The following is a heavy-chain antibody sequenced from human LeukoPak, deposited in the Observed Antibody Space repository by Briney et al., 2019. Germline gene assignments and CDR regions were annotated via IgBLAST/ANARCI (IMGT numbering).Heavy chain of an antibody. CDR2: IIPIFGTA. J-gene: IGHJ3*02. V-gene: IGHV1-69*01. CDR1: GGTFSSYA. CDR3: ARDGVRCGGDCLDAFDI. Sequence: ASVKVPCKASGGTFSSYAISWVRQAPGQGLEWMGGIIPIFGTANYAQKFQGRVTITADESTSTAYMELSSLRSEDTAVYYCARDGVRCGGDCLDAFDIWGQGTMVTVSS. D-gene: IGHD2-21*01.